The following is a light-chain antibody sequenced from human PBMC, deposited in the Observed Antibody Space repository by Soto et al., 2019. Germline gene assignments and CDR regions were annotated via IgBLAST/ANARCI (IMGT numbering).Light chain of an antibody. J-gene: IGLJ2*01. CDR1: SSDVGGYNY. V-gene: IGLV2-14*03. CDR2: DVD. CDR3: TSYTIINTVV. Sequence: QSALTQPASVSGSPGQSITISCTGTSSDVGGYNYVSWYQQHPGKAPKLMIYDVDVRPSGVSNRFSGSKSGNTASLTISGLQTQDDADYYCTSYTIINTVVFGGGTKLTVL.